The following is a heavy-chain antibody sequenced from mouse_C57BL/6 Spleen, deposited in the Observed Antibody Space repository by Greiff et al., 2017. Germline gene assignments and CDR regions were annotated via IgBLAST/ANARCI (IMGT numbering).Heavy chain of an antibody. D-gene: IGHD2-4*01. V-gene: IGHV1-53*01. Sequence: QVQLQQSGTELVKPGASVKLSCKASGYTFTSYWMHWVKQRPGQGLEWIGNIKPSNGGTNYNEKFKSKATLTVDKSSSTAYMQLSSLTSEDSAVYYCAREDIYYDYFDYWGQGTTLTVSS. CDR1: GYTFTSYW. J-gene: IGHJ2*01. CDR3: AREDIYYDYFDY. CDR2: IKPSNGGT.